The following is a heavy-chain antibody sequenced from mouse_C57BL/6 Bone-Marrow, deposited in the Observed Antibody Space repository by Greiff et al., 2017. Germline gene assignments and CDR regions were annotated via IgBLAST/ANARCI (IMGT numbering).Heavy chain of an antibody. J-gene: IGHJ2*01. CDR2: IYPGSGST. CDR1: GYTFTSYW. D-gene: IGHD1-1*01. Sequence: QVQLQQPGAELVKPGASVKMSCKASGYTFTSYWITWVKQRPGQGLEWIGDIYPGSGSTNYTEKFKSKATLTVDTSSSTAYMQLSSLTSEDSAVYYCARGYYYGSSYYFDYWGQGTTLTVSS. V-gene: IGHV1-55*01. CDR3: ARGYYYGSSYYFDY.